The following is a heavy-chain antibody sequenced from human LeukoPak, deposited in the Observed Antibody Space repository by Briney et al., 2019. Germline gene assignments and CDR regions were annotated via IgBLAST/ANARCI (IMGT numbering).Heavy chain of an antibody. CDR2: ISYDGSNK. CDR1: GFTFSSYG. V-gene: IGHV3-30*18. D-gene: IGHD1-26*01. CDR3: AKDRSFDYYFDY. Sequence: GSLRLSCAASGFTFSSYGMHWVRQAPGKGLEWVAVISYDGSNKYCADSVKGRFTISRDNSKNTLYLQMNSLRAEDTAVYYCAKDRSFDYYFDYWGQGALVTVSS. J-gene: IGHJ4*02.